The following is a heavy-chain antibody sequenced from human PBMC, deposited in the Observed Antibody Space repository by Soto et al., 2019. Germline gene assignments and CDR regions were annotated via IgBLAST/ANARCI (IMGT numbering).Heavy chain of an antibody. CDR2: ISYGEST. CDR1: GGSITSGGYS. V-gene: IGHV4-31*03. D-gene: IGHD5-18*01. CDR3: ARGILV. Sequence: QVQLQESGPGLVKPSQTLSLTCTGSGGSITSGGYSWSWIRQHPGKGLECIGCISYGESTSYNASLNRRVTISVDTSKNQSSLKLSPVTAADTAVYYCARGILVWGQGTLITVSS. J-gene: IGHJ4*02.